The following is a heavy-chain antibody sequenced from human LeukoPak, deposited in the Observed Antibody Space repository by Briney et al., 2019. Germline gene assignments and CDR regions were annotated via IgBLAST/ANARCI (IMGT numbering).Heavy chain of an antibody. D-gene: IGHD6-19*01. CDR3: ARERSSGWYGNPFDY. V-gene: IGHV3-30-3*01. Sequence: GGSLRLSCAASGFTFSSYAMHWVRQAPGKGLEWVAVISYDGSNKYYADSVKGRFTISRDNSKSTLYLQMNSLRAEDTAVYYCARERSSGWYGNPFDYWGQGTLVTVSS. CDR1: GFTFSSYA. J-gene: IGHJ4*02. CDR2: ISYDGSNK.